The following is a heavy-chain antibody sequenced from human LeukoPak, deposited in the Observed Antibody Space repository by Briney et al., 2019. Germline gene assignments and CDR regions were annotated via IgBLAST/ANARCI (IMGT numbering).Heavy chain of an antibody. J-gene: IGHJ3*02. CDR3: ARTARWLRFAFDI. D-gene: IGHD5-24*01. V-gene: IGHV3-30*04. Sequence: GGSLRLSCAASGFTLSSYSMHWVRQAPGKGLEWVAVISYDGRNKYYSDPVKGRFTIARDNSKNTLYLQMNSLRAEDTAVYYCARTARWLRFAFDIWGQGTMVTVSS. CDR2: ISYDGRNK. CDR1: GFTLSSYS.